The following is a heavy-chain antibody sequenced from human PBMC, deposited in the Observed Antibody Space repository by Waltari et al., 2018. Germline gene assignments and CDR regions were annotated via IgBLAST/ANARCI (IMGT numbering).Heavy chain of an antibody. Sequence: QVQLQQWGAGLLKPSETLSLTCAVYGGSFSGYYWSWIRQPPGKGLEWIGEINHSGSTNYNPSLKSRVTISVDTSKNQFSLKLSSVTAADTAVYYCARGIAAVNLDYWGQGTLVGVSS. CDR2: INHSGST. J-gene: IGHJ4*02. CDR1: GGSFSGYY. V-gene: IGHV4-34*01. CDR3: ARGIAAVNLDY. D-gene: IGHD6-13*01.